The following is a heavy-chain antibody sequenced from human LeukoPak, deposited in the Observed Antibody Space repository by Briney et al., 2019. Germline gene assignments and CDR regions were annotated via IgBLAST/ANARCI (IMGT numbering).Heavy chain of an antibody. CDR3: AKEYGSGSYYN. D-gene: IGHD3-10*01. J-gene: IGHJ4*02. Sequence: GGSLRLSCATSGFIFYNYAMNWVRQGPGKGLEWVSGISGSGGSTYYAVSVRGRFTISRDNSKNTLYLQINSLRAEDTAVYYCAKEYGSGSYYNWGQGTLVTVSS. CDR1: GFIFYNYA. V-gene: IGHV3-23*01. CDR2: ISGSGGST.